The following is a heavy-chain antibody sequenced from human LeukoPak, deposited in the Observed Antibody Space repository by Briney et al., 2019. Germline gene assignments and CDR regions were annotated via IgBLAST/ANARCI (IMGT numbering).Heavy chain of an antibody. D-gene: IGHD6-13*01. CDR1: GFTFSSYS. CDR2: ISSSSYI. J-gene: IGHJ4*02. CDR3: AREPRGEAAAVDY. V-gene: IGHV3-21*01. Sequence: GGSLRLSCAASGFTFSSYSMNWVRQAPGKGLEWVSSISSSSYIYYADSVKGRFTISRDNAKNSLYLQMNSLRAEDTAVYYCAREPRGEAAAVDYWGQGTLVTVSS.